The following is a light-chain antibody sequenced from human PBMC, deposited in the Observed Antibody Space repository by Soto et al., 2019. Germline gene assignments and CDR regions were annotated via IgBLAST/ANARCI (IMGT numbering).Light chain of an antibody. CDR1: QSVSSW. Sequence: IQMTQSPSTLSASVGDRVTITCRASQSVSSWLAWYQQKPGKAPKLLIYDASSLESGVPSRFSGSGSGTEFTLTISSLQPDDFATYYCQQYNSSPLTFGGGTKVDIK. J-gene: IGKJ4*01. CDR3: QQYNSSPLT. V-gene: IGKV1-5*01. CDR2: DAS.